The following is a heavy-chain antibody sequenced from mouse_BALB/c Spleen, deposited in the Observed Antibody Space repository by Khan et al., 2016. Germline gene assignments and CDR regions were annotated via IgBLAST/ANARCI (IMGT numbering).Heavy chain of an antibody. Sequence: QMQLQQPGAELVKPGASVKLSCKASGYTFTSYWMHWVKQRPGQGLEWIGEINPSNGRTNYNEKFKSKATLTVDKSSSTAYMQLSSLTSEDSAVYYCARGIKAWFAYWGQGTLVTVSA. CDR1: GYTFTSYW. D-gene: IGHD2-4*01. CDR2: INPSNGRT. CDR3: ARGIKAWFAY. J-gene: IGHJ3*01. V-gene: IGHV1S81*02.